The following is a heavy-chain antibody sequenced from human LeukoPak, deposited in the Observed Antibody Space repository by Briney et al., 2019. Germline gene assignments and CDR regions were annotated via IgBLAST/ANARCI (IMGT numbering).Heavy chain of an antibody. CDR1: GGSISSSSYY. CDR3: ARLYYDSSGYYQICYFDY. V-gene: IGHV4-39*01. CDR2: IYYSGST. Sequence: SETLSLTCTVSGGSISSSSYYWGWIRQPPGKGLEWIGSIYYSGSTYYNPSLKSRVTMSVDTSKNQFSLNLSSVTAADTAVYYCARLYYDSSGYYQICYFDYWGQGTLVTVSS. D-gene: IGHD3-22*01. J-gene: IGHJ4*02.